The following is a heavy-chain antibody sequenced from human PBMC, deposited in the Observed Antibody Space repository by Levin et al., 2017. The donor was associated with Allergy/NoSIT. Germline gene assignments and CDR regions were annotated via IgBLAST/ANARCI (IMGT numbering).Heavy chain of an antibody. Sequence: GGSLRLSCKGSGYSFTNYWIAWVRQMPGKGLQWMGIIYPGDSDTTYSPSFQGQVTISADKSISTAYLQWNSLKASDTAMYYCAGWRTGYPQYYFDSWGQGTLVTVSS. CDR3: AGWRTGYPQYYFDS. J-gene: IGHJ4*02. CDR1: GYSFTNYW. V-gene: IGHV5-51*01. D-gene: IGHD3/OR15-3a*01. CDR2: IYPGDSDT.